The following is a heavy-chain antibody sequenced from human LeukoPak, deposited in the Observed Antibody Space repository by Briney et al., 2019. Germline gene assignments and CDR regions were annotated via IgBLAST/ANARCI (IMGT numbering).Heavy chain of an antibody. D-gene: IGHD3-3*01. CDR1: GFTVSSNY. V-gene: IGHV3-53*01. Sequence: GGSLRLSCAASGFTVSSNYMSWVRQAPGKGLEWVSVIYSGGSTYYADSVKGRFTISRDNSKNTLYLQMNGLRAEDTAVYYCARGGIPAYDFWSGYNYWGQGTLVTVSS. CDR2: IYSGGST. J-gene: IGHJ4*02. CDR3: ARGGIPAYDFWSGYNY.